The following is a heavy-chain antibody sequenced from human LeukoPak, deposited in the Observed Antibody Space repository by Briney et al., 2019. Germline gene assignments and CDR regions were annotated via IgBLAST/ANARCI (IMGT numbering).Heavy chain of an antibody. Sequence: PSETLSLTCTVSGGSISSYYWSWIRQPAGKGLEWIGRIYTSGSTNYNPSLKSRVTISVDTSKNQFSLKLSSVTAADTAVYYCARHITHYYDSSGYYYDAYYFDYWGQGTLVTVSS. V-gene: IGHV4-4*07. CDR3: ARHITHYYDSSGYYYDAYYFDY. CDR2: IYTSGST. CDR1: GGSISSYY. D-gene: IGHD3-22*01. J-gene: IGHJ4*02.